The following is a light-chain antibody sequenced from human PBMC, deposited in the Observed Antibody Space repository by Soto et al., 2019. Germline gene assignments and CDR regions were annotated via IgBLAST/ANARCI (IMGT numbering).Light chain of an antibody. CDR1: QSIRSD. CDR2: AAS. V-gene: IGKV1-39*01. J-gene: IGKJ4*01. Sequence: DIQMTQSPASLSASVGDRVTITCRASQSIRSDLNWYQQKAGKAPKLLIYAASSLQSGVPSRFTGRGSGTDFILTITSLKPEDFATYYCQQSSSFPRTFGGGTKVEIK. CDR3: QQSSSFPRT.